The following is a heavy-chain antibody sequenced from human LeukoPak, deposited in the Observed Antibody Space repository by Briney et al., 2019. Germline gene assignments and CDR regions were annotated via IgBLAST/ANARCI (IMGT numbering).Heavy chain of an antibody. D-gene: IGHD6-13*01. V-gene: IGHV3-30*02. CDR3: ARAFYSSSWYNLYRNRNWFDP. Sequence: GGSLRLSCAASGFTFSSYGMHWVRQAPGKGLEWVAFIRYDGSNKYYADSVKGRFTISRDNSKNTLYLQMNSLRAGDTAVYYCARAFYSSSWYNLYRNRNWFDPWGQGTLVTVSS. CDR1: GFTFSSYG. J-gene: IGHJ5*02. CDR2: IRYDGSNK.